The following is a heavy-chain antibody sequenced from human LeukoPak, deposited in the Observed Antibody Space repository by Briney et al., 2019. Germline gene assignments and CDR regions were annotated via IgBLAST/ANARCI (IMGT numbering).Heavy chain of an antibody. V-gene: IGHV3-23*01. CDR3: ARGIRFGSGYPLHY. CDR1: GFTFSSYA. D-gene: IGHD3-22*01. J-gene: IGHJ4*02. Sequence: GGSLRLSCAASGFTFSSYAMSWVRQAPGKGLEWVSAISGSGGSTYYADSVKGRFTISRDNAKNSLYLQMNSLRAEDTAVYYCARGIRFGSGYPLHYLGQGTLVTVSS. CDR2: ISGSGGST.